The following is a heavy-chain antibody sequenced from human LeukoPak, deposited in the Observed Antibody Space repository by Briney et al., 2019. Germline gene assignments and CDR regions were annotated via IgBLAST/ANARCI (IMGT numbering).Heavy chain of an antibody. J-gene: IGHJ4*02. CDR3: ARGIAGRIAAAGDFDY. CDR1: GGSFSGYY. CDR2: INHSGST. V-gene: IGHV4-34*01. D-gene: IGHD6-13*01. Sequence: SETLSLTCAVYGGSFSGYYWSWIRQPPGKGLEWIGEINHSGSTNYNPSLKSRVTISVDTPKNQFSLKLSSVTAADTAVYYCARGIAGRIAAAGDFDYWGQGTLVTVSS.